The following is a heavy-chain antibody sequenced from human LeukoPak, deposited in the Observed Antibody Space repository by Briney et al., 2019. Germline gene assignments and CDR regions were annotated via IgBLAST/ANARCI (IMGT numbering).Heavy chain of an antibody. Sequence: PGGSLRLSCAASGFTFSDYYMSWIRQAPGKGLEWVSAISPGGDRTYYADSVTGRFAISRDNSKNTLYFQMNSLRAEDTAVYYCAKSVTADPWGQGTLVTVSS. CDR3: AKSVTADP. V-gene: IGHV3-23*01. D-gene: IGHD2-21*02. CDR2: ISPGGDRT. J-gene: IGHJ5*02. CDR1: GFTFSDYY.